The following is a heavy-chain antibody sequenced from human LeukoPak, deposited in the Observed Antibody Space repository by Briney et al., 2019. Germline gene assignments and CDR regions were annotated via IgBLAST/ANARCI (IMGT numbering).Heavy chain of an antibody. Sequence: GSLRLSCAVSGFTFSSYSMNWVRQAPGKWLEWVSYISSSSSTIYYADSVKGRFTISRDNAKNSLYLQMNSLRAEDTAVYYCARERVWGSGISYRQELIEDAFDIWGQGTMVTVSS. CDR1: GFTFSSYS. D-gene: IGHD3-10*01. J-gene: IGHJ3*02. CDR2: ISSSSSTI. CDR3: ARERVWGSGISYRQELIEDAFDI. V-gene: IGHV3-48*01.